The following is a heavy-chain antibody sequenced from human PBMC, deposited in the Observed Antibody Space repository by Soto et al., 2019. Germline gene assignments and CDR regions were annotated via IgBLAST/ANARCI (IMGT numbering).Heavy chain of an antibody. V-gene: IGHV4-34*01. D-gene: IGHD3-3*01. CDR2: INHSGST. J-gene: IGHJ4*02. CDR1: GGSFSGYY. Sequence: SETLSLTCAVYGGSFSGYYWSWIRQPPGKGLEWIGEINHSGSTNYNPSLKSRVTISVDTSKNQFSLKLSSVTAADTAVYYCARGGTSYYDFWSGYYGGNFDYWGQGTLVTVSS. CDR3: ARGGTSYYDFWSGYYGGNFDY.